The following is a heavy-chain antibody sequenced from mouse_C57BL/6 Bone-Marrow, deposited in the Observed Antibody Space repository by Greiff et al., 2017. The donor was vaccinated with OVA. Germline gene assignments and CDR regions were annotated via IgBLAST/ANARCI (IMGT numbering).Heavy chain of an antibody. V-gene: IGHV1-82*01. CDR1: GYAFSSSW. CDR3: AREGIITTVVATGNYAMDY. D-gene: IGHD1-1*01. J-gene: IGHJ4*01. CDR2: IYPGDGDT. Sequence: QVQLQQSGPELVKPGASVKISCKASGYAFSSSWMNWVKQRPGKGLEWIGRIYPGDGDTNYNGKFKGKATLTADKSSSTAYMQLSSRTSEDCAVYMCAREGIITTVVATGNYAMDYWGKGTSVTVAS.